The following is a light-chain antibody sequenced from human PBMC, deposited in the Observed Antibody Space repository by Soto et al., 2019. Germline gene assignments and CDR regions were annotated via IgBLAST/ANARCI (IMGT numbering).Light chain of an antibody. CDR2: DAS. CDR3: QQYNSYPWT. CDR1: QDINIY. Sequence: DIQITQSPSSLFASVGDRVTITCQATQDINIYLNWYQQKPGKAPNLLIYDASSLESGVPSRFSGSGSGTEFTLTISSLQPDDFATYYCQQYNSYPWTFGQGTQVDIK. V-gene: IGKV1-5*01. J-gene: IGKJ1*01.